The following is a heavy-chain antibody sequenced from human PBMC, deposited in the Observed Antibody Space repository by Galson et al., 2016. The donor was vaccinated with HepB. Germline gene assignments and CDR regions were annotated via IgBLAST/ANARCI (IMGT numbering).Heavy chain of an antibody. D-gene: IGHD2/OR15-2a*01. CDR3: ARPSMNAFDI. Sequence: PGKGLEWIGSIYYSGSTYYNPSLKSRITISVDTSKNQFSLKLSSVTAADTAVYYCARPSMNAFDIWGQGTMVTVSS. V-gene: IGHV4-39*01. CDR2: IYYSGST. J-gene: IGHJ3*02.